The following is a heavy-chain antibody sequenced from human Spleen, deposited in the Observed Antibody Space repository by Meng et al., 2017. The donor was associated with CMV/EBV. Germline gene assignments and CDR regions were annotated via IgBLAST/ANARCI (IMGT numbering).Heavy chain of an antibody. J-gene: IGHJ5*02. Sequence: GGSLRLSCTTSGFTFSDYAMSWVRQAPGKGLEWVSAISGSGGSTYYADSVKGRFTISRDNSKNTLYLQMNSLRAEDTAVYYCAKTVGNYDFWSGTAGWFDPWGQGTLVTVSS. D-gene: IGHD3-3*01. CDR3: AKTVGNYDFWSGTAGWFDP. CDR2: ISGSGGST. V-gene: IGHV3-23*01. CDR1: GFTFSDYA.